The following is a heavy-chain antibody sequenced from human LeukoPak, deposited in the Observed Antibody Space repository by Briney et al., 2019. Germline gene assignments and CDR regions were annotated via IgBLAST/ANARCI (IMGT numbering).Heavy chain of an antibody. J-gene: IGHJ5*02. Sequence: ASVKVSCKASGGTFSSYAISWVRQAPGQGLEWMGGIIPIFGTANYAQKFQGRVTITTDESTSTAYMELSSLRSEDTAVYYCARRHCSSTSCYKGGDWFDPWGQGTLVTVSS. CDR3: ARRHCSSTSCYKGGDWFDP. CDR1: GGTFSSYA. V-gene: IGHV1-69*05. D-gene: IGHD2-2*02. CDR2: IIPIFGTA.